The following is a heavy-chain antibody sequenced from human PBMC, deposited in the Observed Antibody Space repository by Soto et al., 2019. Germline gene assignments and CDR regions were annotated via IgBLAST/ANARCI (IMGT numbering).Heavy chain of an antibody. CDR1: GFTFSSYG. D-gene: IGHD6-6*01. V-gene: IGHV3-33*01. CDR2: IWYDGSNK. Sequence: QVQLVESGGGVVQPGRSLRLSCAASGFTFSSYGMHWVRQAPGKGLEWVAVIWYDGSNKYYADSVKGRFTISRDNSKNTLYLQMNSLRAEDTAVYYCAREWRAARPYYYYGMDVWGQGTTVTVSS. J-gene: IGHJ6*02. CDR3: AREWRAARPYYYYGMDV.